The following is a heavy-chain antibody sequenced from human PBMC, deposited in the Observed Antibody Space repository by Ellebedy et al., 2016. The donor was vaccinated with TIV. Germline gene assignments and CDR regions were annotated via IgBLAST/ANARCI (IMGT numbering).Heavy chain of an antibody. D-gene: IGHD3-22*01. J-gene: IGHJ4*02. Sequence: ASVKVSXXASGYRLSRYYIHWTRQAPGRGLEWMGVIDPSNGGTSYSQKFQGRLLVTTDTSTSTVYMDLSSLRFDDTAMYYCARYHSSGDDYWGQGTLVTVSS. CDR1: GYRLSRYY. CDR3: ARYHSSGDDY. V-gene: IGHV1-46*01. CDR2: IDPSNGGT.